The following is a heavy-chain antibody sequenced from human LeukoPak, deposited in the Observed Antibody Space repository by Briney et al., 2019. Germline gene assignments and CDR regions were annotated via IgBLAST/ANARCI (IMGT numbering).Heavy chain of an antibody. CDR2: ISSSSSYI. CDR1: GFTFSSYS. Sequence: QAGGSLRLSCAASGFTFSSYSMNWVRQAPGKGLEWVSSISSSSSYIYYADSVKGRFTISRDNAKNSLYLQMNSLRAEDTAVYYCARDSEPDFWSGYYCLDYWGQGTLVTVSS. CDR3: ARDSEPDFWSGYYCLDY. D-gene: IGHD3-3*01. J-gene: IGHJ4*02. V-gene: IGHV3-21*01.